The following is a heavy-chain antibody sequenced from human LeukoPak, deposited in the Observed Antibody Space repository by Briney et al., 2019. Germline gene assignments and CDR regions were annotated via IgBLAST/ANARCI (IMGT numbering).Heavy chain of an antibody. CDR3: ARDDLWFGEFFHHMDV. CDR2: INPNSGGT. D-gene: IGHD3-10*01. Sequence: ASVKVSCKASGYTFTGYYMHWVRQAPGQGLGWMGWINPNSGGTNYAQKFQGRVTMTRDTSISTAYMELSRLRSDDTAVYYCARDDLWFGEFFHHMDVWGKGTTVTISS. CDR1: GYTFTGYY. J-gene: IGHJ6*03. V-gene: IGHV1-2*02.